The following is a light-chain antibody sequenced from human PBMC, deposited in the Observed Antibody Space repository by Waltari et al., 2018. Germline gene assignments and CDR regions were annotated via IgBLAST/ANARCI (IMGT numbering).Light chain of an antibody. Sequence: DIQMTQSPSTLSASVGDRVTITCRASPFHNNWLAWFQQKPGRAPEVLISKASILESGVSSRFSGGGSGTEFTLTMSSLQPDDIATYYCQQYESYPWTFGQGTKVEIK. V-gene: IGKV1-5*03. CDR1: PFHNNW. CDR2: KAS. CDR3: QQYESYPWT. J-gene: IGKJ1*01.